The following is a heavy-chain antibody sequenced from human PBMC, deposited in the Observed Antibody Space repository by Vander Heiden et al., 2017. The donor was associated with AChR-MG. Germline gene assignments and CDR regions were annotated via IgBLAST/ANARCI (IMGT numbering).Heavy chain of an antibody. Sequence: EVQLVESGGGLVQPGGSLRLSCAASGFTFSSYWMSWVRQAPGKGLEWVANIKQDGSEKYYVDSVKGRFTISRDNAKNSLYLQMNSLRAEDTAVYYCARVKQQLVESLDYWGQGTLVTVSS. CDR3: ARVKQQLVESLDY. CDR1: GFTFSSYW. D-gene: IGHD6-13*01. J-gene: IGHJ4*02. CDR2: IKQDGSEK. V-gene: IGHV3-7*04.